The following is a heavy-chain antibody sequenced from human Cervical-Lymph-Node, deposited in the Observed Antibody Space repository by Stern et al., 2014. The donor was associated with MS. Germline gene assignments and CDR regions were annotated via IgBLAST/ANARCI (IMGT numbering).Heavy chain of an antibody. J-gene: IGHJ4*02. Sequence: QMQLVQSGPGLVKPSETLSLTCSVSGGSISSYYWNWIRQPPGKGLEWIANVHYSGTTNYNPSLKSRVTILLYTSMNQISLKLTSVTAADTAVYYCAGSGTYYPDYWGQGILVTVSS. V-gene: IGHV4-59*08. D-gene: IGHD3-3*01. CDR1: GGSISSYY. CDR2: VHYSGTT. CDR3: AGSGTYYPDY.